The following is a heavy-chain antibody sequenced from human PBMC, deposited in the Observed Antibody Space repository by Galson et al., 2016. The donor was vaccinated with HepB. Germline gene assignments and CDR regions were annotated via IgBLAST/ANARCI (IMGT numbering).Heavy chain of an antibody. CDR3: TTETTCPYCGGDDYGMDV. CDR1: GFTFSNAY. CDR2: IKTKTDGGTT. D-gene: IGHD2-21*02. J-gene: IGHJ6*02. Sequence: SLRLSCAASGFTFSNAYMNWVRQAPGKGLEWVGRIKTKTDGGTTDYAAPVKGRFTISRDDSKNTLYLQMSSLKTEETAVYYCTTETTCPYCGGDDYGMDVWGQGTTVTVSS. V-gene: IGHV3-15*07.